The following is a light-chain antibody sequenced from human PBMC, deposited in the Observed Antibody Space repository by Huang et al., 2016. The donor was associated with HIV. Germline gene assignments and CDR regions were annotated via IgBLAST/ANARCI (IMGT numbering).Light chain of an antibody. CDR1: QSVLSPSNNRNH. Sequence: DIVMTQSPDSLAVSLGERATIRCVSSQSVLSPSNNRNHLAWYQQKPRQPPTLLIDWASTREAGVPDRFRGSGSATDFTLTIDNLQAEDGALYFCQQYYSIPGFGQGTYVEV. CDR2: WAS. J-gene: IGKJ1*01. V-gene: IGKV4-1*01. CDR3: QQYYSIPG.